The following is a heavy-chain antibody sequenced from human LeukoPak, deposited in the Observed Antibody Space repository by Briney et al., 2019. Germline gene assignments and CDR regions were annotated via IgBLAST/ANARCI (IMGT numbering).Heavy chain of an antibody. CDR1: GGSFSGYY. CDR3: ARGTSYAPFDY. D-gene: IGHD3-10*01. V-gene: IGHV4-34*01. J-gene: IGHJ4*02. CDR2: INHSGST. Sequence: SETLSLTCAVYGGSFSGYYWSWIRQPPGKGLEWIGEINHSGSTNYNPSLKSRVTISVDTSKNQFSLKLSSVTAADTAVYYCARGTSYAPFDYWGQGTLVTVSS.